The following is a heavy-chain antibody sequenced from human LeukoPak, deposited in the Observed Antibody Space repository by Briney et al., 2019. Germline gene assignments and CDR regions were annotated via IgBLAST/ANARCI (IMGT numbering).Heavy chain of an antibody. D-gene: IGHD6-13*01. V-gene: IGHV1-8*01. CDR1: GYTFTSYD. Sequence: GASVKVSCKASGYTFTSYDINWVRQATGQGLEWMGWMNPNSGNTGYAQKFQGRVTMTRNTSTSIAYMELSSLRSEDTAVYYCARGFRIAAAGTSDFGYWGQGTLVTVSS. CDR2: MNPNSGNT. CDR3: ARGFRIAAAGTSDFGY. J-gene: IGHJ4*02.